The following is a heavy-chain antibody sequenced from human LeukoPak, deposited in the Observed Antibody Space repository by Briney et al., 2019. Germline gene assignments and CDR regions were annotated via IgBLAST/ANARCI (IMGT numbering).Heavy chain of an antibody. CDR1: GGSISSYY. J-gene: IGHJ5*02. D-gene: IGHD6-13*01. CDR2: IYHSGST. Sequence: SETLSLTCTVSGGSISSYYWSWIRQPPGKGLEWIGYIYHSGSTNYNPSLKSRVTISVDTSKNQFSLKLSSVTAADAAVYYCAAQYSSSWYNWFDPWGQGTLVTVSS. V-gene: IGHV4-59*08. CDR3: AAQYSSSWYNWFDP.